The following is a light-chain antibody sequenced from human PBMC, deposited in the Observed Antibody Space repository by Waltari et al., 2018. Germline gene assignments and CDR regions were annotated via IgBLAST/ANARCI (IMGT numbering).Light chain of an antibody. J-gene: IGLJ3*02. CDR3: AVWDDGLRGWV. V-gene: IGLV1-47*01. CDR1: HSNIGSTD. CDR2: RSG. Sequence: QSVLTQPPAASGTPGQTVTSACSGIHSNIGSTDFTWYQPVPGTAPKLLTYRSGTRPSGVPDRFSGSKSGTSASLAISGLRSEDESDYYCAVWDDGLRGWVFGGGTKVTVL.